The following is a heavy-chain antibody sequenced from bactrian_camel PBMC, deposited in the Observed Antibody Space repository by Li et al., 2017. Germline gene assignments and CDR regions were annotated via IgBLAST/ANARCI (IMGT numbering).Heavy chain of an antibody. Sequence: HVQLVESGGGSVQAGGSLRLSCAASDMYSRYCMGWFRQAPGKQREWVAAIDSDGTVTYADSVKGRFTISQDNGVNTLTLQMNSLKPEDTAMYTCAARTSCTLGACGCSKSPTLSYNYRGQGTQVTVS. CDR3: AARTSCTLGACGCSKSPTLSYNY. CDR1: DMYSRYC. CDR2: IDSDGTV. D-gene: IGHD1*01. J-gene: IGHJ4*01. V-gene: IGHV3S53*01.